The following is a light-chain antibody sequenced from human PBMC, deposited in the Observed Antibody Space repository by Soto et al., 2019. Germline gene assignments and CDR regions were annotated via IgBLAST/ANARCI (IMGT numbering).Light chain of an antibody. CDR3: QQHGSSPWT. J-gene: IGKJ1*01. CDR1: QSISNNY. V-gene: IGKV3-20*01. Sequence: EIVLTQSPGTVSLSPGERATLSCRASQSISNNYLTWYQQKPGQAPRLLIYRVYNRATGIADRFSGSGSGTDFTLTISRLEPEDFAVYFCQQHGSSPWTFGQGTKVEI. CDR2: RVY.